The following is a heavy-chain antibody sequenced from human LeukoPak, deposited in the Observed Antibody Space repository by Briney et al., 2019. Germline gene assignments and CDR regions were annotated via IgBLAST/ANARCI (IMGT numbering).Heavy chain of an antibody. CDR1: GFTFSSYG. V-gene: IGHV3-30*03. D-gene: IGHD6-13*01. CDR2: ISYDGSNK. CDR3: ARGGIAAAGTAIDY. J-gene: IGHJ4*02. Sequence: PGRSLRLSCAASGFTFSSYGMHWVRQAPGKGLEWVAVISYDGSNKYYADSVKGRFTISRDNSKNTLYLQMNSLRAEDTAVYYCARGGIAAAGTAIDYWGQGTLVTVSP.